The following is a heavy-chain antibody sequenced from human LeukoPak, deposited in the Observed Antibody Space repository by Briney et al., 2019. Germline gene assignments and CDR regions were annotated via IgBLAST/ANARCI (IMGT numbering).Heavy chain of an antibody. V-gene: IGHV5-51*01. J-gene: IGHJ6*03. Sequence: GESLKISCKGSGYSFASSWIGWVRQMPGKGLEWMGIIYPDDSDTRYSPSFEGQITISVDKSISTAYLRWSSLKASDTAVYYCARHGHCTNGVCYANYYYHMDVWGKGTTVTVSS. CDR3: ARHGHCTNGVCYANYYYHMDV. CDR1: GYSFASSW. CDR2: IYPDDSDT. D-gene: IGHD2-8*01.